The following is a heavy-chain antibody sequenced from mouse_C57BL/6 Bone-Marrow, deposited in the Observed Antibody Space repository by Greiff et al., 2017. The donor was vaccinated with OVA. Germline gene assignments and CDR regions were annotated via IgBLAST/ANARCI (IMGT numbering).Heavy chain of an antibody. J-gene: IGHJ4*01. Sequence: VQLQQSVAELVRPGASVKLSCTASGFNIKNTYMHWVKQRPEQGLEWIGRIDPANDNTKYAPTFQGKATMTADTSSNTAYLQLISLSSEDTDVYFSARGNFGSSFYAMDYWGQGTSVTVSS. CDR3: ARGNFGSSFYAMDY. D-gene: IGHD1-1*01. CDR2: IDPANDNT. CDR1: GFNIKNTY. V-gene: IGHV14-3*01.